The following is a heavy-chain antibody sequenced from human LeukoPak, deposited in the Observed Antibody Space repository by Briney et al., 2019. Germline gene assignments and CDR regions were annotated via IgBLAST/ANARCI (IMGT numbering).Heavy chain of an antibody. J-gene: IGHJ4*02. CDR2: ISSSGSTI. D-gene: IGHD3-10*01. CDR1: GFTFSSYE. CDR3: AKDQRFGDLDDY. Sequence: GGSLRLSCAASGFTFSSYEMNWVRQAPGKGLEWVSYISSSGSTIYYADSVKGRFTISRDNSKNTLYLQMSSLRAEDTAVYYCAKDQRFGDLDDYRGQGTLVTVSS. V-gene: IGHV3-48*03.